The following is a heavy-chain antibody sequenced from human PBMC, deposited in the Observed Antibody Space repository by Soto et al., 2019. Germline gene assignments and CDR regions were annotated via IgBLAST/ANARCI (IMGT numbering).Heavy chain of an antibody. CDR3: AREYTAWPLAYGLDI. D-gene: IGHD2-2*02. CDR1: GFTFSTYS. Sequence: LRLSCVGSGFTFSTYSINWVRQAPGKGLEWVSSISSRSDIYYADSVKGRFTISRDNAKNSVSLQMNSLRAEDTAVYYCAREYTAWPLAYGLDIWGQGTTVTVSS. J-gene: IGHJ6*02. CDR2: ISSRSDI. V-gene: IGHV3-21*01.